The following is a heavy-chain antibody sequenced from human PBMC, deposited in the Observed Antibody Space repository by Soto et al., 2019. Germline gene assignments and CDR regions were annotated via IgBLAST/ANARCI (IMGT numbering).Heavy chain of an antibody. CDR1: GFTFKNYA. V-gene: IGHV3-23*01. Sequence: EVQLLDSGGGLAQPGGSLRLSCAASGFTFKNYAMSWVRQAPGKGLEWVSSISNSGGSTYYADSVQGRFTISRDNSKSTLSLQMNSLRAEDTAIYYCANHRGFLVTQYFFDYWGQGTLVTVSS. J-gene: IGHJ4*02. CDR3: ANHRGFLVTQYFFDY. D-gene: IGHD2-21*02. CDR2: ISNSGGST.